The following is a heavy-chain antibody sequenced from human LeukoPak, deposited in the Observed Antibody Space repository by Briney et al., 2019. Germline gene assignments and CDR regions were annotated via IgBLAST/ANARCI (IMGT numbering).Heavy chain of an antibody. D-gene: IGHD3-16*01. Sequence: ASVKVSCKAYGYTFMSHGISWVRQATGQGLEWMGWISGSSSNTNTAQRLQGRVTMTTDTSTTTAYMELRSLRSDDTAVYYCARATGTWGHDGFDIWGQGTMVTVSS. J-gene: IGHJ3*02. CDR2: ISGSSSNT. CDR3: ARATGTWGHDGFDI. CDR1: GYTFMSHG. V-gene: IGHV1-18*01.